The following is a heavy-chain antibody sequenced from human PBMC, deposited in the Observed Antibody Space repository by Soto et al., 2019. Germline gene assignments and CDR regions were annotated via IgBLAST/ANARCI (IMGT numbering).Heavy chain of an antibody. CDR2: ISGSGGST. Sequence: EGSLRLSCAASGFTFSSYAMSRVRQAPGKGLEWVSAISGSGGSTYYADSVKGRFTISRDNSKNTLYLQMNSLRAEDTAVYYCAKSHEFGVVILYYFDYWGQGTLVTVSS. J-gene: IGHJ4*02. CDR1: GFTFSSYA. V-gene: IGHV3-23*01. D-gene: IGHD3-3*01. CDR3: AKSHEFGVVILYYFDY.